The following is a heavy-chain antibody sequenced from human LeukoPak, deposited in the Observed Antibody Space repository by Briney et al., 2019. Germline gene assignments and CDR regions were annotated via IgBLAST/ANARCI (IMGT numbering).Heavy chain of an antibody. Sequence: ASVKVSCKASGGTFSSYAISWVRQAPGQGLEWMGGIIPIFGTANYAQKFQGRVTITADESTSTAYMELSSLRSENTAVYYCARDYDFWSGYYHNPHANDAFDIWGQGTMVTVSS. CDR2: IIPIFGTA. CDR3: ARDYDFWSGYYHNPHANDAFDI. J-gene: IGHJ3*02. D-gene: IGHD3-3*01. CDR1: GGTFSSYA. V-gene: IGHV1-69*13.